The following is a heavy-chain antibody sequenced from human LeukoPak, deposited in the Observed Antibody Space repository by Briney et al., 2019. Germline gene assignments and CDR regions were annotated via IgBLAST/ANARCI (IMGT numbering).Heavy chain of an antibody. CDR3: ARGSSVLLWFGDIPLDY. V-gene: IGHV4-34*01. Sequence: SETLSLTCTVSGSSISSYYWSWIRQPPGKGLEWIGEINHSGSTNYNPSLKSRVTISVDTSKNQFSLKLSSVTAADTAVYYCARGSSVLLWFGDIPLDYWGQGTLVTVSS. CDR2: INHSGST. J-gene: IGHJ4*02. D-gene: IGHD3-10*01. CDR1: GSSISSYY.